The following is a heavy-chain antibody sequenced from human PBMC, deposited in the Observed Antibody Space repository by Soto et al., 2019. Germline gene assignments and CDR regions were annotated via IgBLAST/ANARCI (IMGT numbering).Heavy chain of an antibody. CDR3: ARDPTSGLWFGESTNSYYYYYGMDV. CDR2: ISAYNGNT. J-gene: IGHJ6*02. CDR1: GYTFTSYG. Sequence: QVQLVQSGAEVKKPGASVKVSCKASGYTFTSYGISWVRQAPGQGLEWMGWISAYNGNTNYAQKLQGRLTMTTDTPTSTAYMEMRSLRSDDTAVYYCARDPTSGLWFGESTNSYYYYYGMDVWGQGTTVTVSS. D-gene: IGHD3-10*01. V-gene: IGHV1-18*01.